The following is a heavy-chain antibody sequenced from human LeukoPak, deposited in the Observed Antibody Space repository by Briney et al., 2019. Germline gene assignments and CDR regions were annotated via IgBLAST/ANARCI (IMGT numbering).Heavy chain of an antibody. CDR2: ISAGNGNT. J-gene: IGHJ4*02. Sequence: ASVKVSCKASGYTFTSYAMHWVRQAPGQRLEWMGWISAGNGNTKYSQKFQGRVTITRDTSASTAYMELSSLRSEDTAVYYCAMGSYFDWLLAGLDYWGQGTLVTVSS. D-gene: IGHD3-9*01. CDR1: GYTFTSYA. CDR3: AMGSYFDWLLAGLDY. V-gene: IGHV1-3*01.